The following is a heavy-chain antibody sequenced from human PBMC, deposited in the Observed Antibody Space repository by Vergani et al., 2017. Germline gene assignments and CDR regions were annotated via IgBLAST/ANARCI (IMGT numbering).Heavy chain of an antibody. CDR1: GGSISSYY. CDR3: ARLYHSNYAAGNWFDP. J-gene: IGHJ5*02. CDR2: IYNSGST. Sequence: QVQLQESGPGLVKPSETLSLTCTVSGGSISSYYWSWIRQPPGKGLEWIGFIYNSGSTNYNPSLKSRVTISVATSKNQFSLKLSSVTAADTAVYYCARLYHSNYAAGNWFDPWGQGTLVTVSS. V-gene: IGHV4-59*01. D-gene: IGHD4-11*01.